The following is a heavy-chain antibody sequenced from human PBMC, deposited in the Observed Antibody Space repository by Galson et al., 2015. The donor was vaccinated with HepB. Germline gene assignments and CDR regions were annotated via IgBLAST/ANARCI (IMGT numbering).Heavy chain of an antibody. J-gene: IGHJ4*02. Sequence: SLRLSCAASGFTFSSYAMSWVRQAPGKGLEWVSAISGSGGSTYYADSVKGRFTISRDNSKNTLYLQMNSLRAEDTAVYYCARDRRGFWSGYHLDYWGQGTLVTVSS. D-gene: IGHD3-3*01. CDR1: GFTFSSYA. CDR3: ARDRRGFWSGYHLDY. CDR2: ISGSGGST. V-gene: IGHV3-23*01.